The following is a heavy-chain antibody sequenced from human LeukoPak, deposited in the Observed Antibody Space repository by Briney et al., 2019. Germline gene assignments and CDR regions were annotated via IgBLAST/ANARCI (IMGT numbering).Heavy chain of an antibody. Sequence: GGSLRLSCAASGNYWMHWVRQVPGKGLVWVSHINSDGSWTSYADSVKGRFTISKDNAKNTVYLQMNSLRAEDTAVYYCVSFYETYWGRGTLVTASS. CDR2: INSDGSWT. J-gene: IGHJ4*02. V-gene: IGHV3-74*01. CDR1: GNYW. D-gene: IGHD2/OR15-2a*01. CDR3: VSFYETY.